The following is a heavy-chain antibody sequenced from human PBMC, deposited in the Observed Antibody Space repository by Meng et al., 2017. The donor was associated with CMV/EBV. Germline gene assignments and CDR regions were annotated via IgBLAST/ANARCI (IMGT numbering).Heavy chain of an antibody. CDR3: ARLGGAYYDILTGYYKGMDV. Sequence: KVSCKGSGYSFTSYWIGWVRQMPGKGLEWMGFIYPGDSDTRYSPSFQGQVTISADKSISTAYLQWSSLKASDTAMYYCARLGGAYYDILTGYYKGMDVWGQGTTVTVSS. CDR2: IYPGDSDT. D-gene: IGHD3-9*01. J-gene: IGHJ6*02. CDR1: GYSFTSYW. V-gene: IGHV5-51*01.